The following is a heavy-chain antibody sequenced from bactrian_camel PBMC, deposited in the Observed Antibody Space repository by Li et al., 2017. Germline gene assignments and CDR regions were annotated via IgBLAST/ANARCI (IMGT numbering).Heavy chain of an antibody. J-gene: IGHJ4*01. CDR3: ASANYGDSSMNY. CDR1: EYTFC. CDR2: MYDSGGPT. V-gene: IGHV3-3*01. Sequence: HVQLVESGGGSVQAGGSLRLSCAASEYTFCMGWFRQRPGKGREVVATMYDSGGPTRYADSVKGRFTISRDNAKNTVYLQLNSLKTEDMAMYYCASANYGDSSMNYWGQGTQVTVS. D-gene: IGHD6*01.